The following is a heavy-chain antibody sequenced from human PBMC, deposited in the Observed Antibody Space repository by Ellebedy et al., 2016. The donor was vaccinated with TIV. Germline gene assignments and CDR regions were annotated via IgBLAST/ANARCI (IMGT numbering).Heavy chain of an antibody. J-gene: IGHJ6*02. Sequence: PGGSLRLSCATSGFTFSSYAMSWVRQAPGKGLEWVSAISGSGVNTYYADSVKGRFTISRDNSKNTLYLQINSRIGEDTAVDYCAKGDTILREPGYGMDVWGQGTTLTVSS. CDR3: AKGDTILREPGYGMDV. D-gene: IGHD3-9*01. CDR1: GFTFSSYA. V-gene: IGHV3-23*01. CDR2: ISGSGVNT.